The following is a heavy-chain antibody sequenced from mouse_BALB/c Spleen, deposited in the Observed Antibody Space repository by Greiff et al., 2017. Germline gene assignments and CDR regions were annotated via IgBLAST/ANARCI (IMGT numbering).Heavy chain of an antibody. V-gene: IGHV4-1*02. CDR3: ARPGSNYWFAY. CDR1: GFDFSRYW. Sequence: EVKVIESGGGLVQPGGSLKLSCAASGFDFSRYWMSWVRQAPGTGLEWIGEINPDSSTINYTPSLKDKFIISRDNAKNTLYLQMSKVRSEDTALYYCARPGSNYWFAYWGQGTLVTVSA. CDR2: INPDSSTI. D-gene: IGHD2-5*01. J-gene: IGHJ3*01.